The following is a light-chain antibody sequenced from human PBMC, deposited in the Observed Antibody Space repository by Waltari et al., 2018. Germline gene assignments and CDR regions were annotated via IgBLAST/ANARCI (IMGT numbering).Light chain of an antibody. CDR1: QGINNW. V-gene: IGKV1-12*01. J-gene: IGKJ4*01. Sequence: DIQMTQSPPSLSASVGDRVTMTCRASQGINNWLAWYQQVPGRAPKLLIYSASSLQSGVPSRFSGSGSGTNFTLTITSLQPEDFATYYCQQADSFPLTFGGGTKVEIK. CDR3: QQADSFPLT. CDR2: SAS.